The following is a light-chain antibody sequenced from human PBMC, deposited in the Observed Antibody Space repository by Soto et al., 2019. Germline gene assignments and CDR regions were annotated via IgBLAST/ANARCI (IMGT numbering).Light chain of an antibody. V-gene: IGKV3-20*01. J-gene: IGKJ2*01. CDR2: GAS. CDR3: QQYGSSHRYT. Sequence: EIVLTQSPGTLSLSPGERATLSCRASQSVSSSYLAWYQQKPGQAPRLLIYGASSRATGIPDRFSGSGSGTAFTLTISRLEPEDFAVYYCQQYGSSHRYTFGQGTKLEIK. CDR1: QSVSSSY.